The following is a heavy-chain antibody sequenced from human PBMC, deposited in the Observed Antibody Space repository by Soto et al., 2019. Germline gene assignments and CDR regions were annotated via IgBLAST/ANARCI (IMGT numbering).Heavy chain of an antibody. D-gene: IGHD6-19*01. J-gene: IGHJ4*02. CDR1: GFTVSSNY. V-gene: IGHV3-53*01. CDR2: IYSGGST. Sequence: PGGSLRLSCAASGFTVSSNYMSWVRQAPGKGLEWVSVIYSGGSTYYADSVKGRFTISRDNSKNTLYLQMNSLRAEDTAVYYCASVPSSGWYYYFDYWGQGTLVTVS. CDR3: ASVPSSGWYYYFDY.